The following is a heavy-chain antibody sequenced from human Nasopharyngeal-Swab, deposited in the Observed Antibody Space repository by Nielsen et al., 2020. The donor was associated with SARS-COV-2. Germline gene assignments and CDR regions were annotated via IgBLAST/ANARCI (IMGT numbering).Heavy chain of an antibody. CDR3: ARDKVTVDYYYGMDV. V-gene: IGHV4-59*01. CDR2: IYYSGST. Sequence: WIRQPPGKGLEWIGYIYYSGSTNYNPSLKSQVTISVDTSKNQFSLKLSSVTAADTAVYYCARDKVTVDYYYGMDVWGQGTTVTVSS. D-gene: IGHD4-23*01. J-gene: IGHJ6*02.